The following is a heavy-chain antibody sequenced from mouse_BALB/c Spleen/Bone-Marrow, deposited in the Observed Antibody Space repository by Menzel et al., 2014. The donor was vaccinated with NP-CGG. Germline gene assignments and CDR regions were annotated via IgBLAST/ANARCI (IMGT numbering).Heavy chain of an antibody. J-gene: IGHJ2*01. CDR1: GYSITSDYA. CDR3: ARYDYDVGYLDY. Sequence: EVQLQQSGPGLVKPSQSLSLTCTVTGYSITSDYAWNWIRQFPGNKLEWMGYISYSGSTSYNPSLKSRISITRDTSKNQFFLQLNSVTTEDTATYYCARYDYDVGYLDYWGQGTTLTVSS. CDR2: ISYSGST. D-gene: IGHD2-4*01. V-gene: IGHV3-2*02.